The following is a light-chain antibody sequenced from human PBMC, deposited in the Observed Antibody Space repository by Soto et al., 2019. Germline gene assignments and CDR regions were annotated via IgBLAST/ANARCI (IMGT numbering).Light chain of an antibody. Sequence: QSVLTQPRSVSGSPGQSVAISCTGTGSDIGEYNYVSWFQQHPGKAPKLMIYDVSKWPSGVPDRFSGSKSGNTASLTISGLQAEDEADYYCCSYAGTYTYVFGTGTKVTVL. J-gene: IGLJ1*01. CDR3: CSYAGTYTYV. V-gene: IGLV2-11*01. CDR2: DVS. CDR1: GSDIGEYNY.